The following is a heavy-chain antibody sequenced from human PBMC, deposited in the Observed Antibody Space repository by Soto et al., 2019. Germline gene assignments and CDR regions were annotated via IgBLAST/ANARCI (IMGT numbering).Heavy chain of an antibody. CDR3: ARDRVESGYPEYFQH. J-gene: IGHJ1*01. CDR1: GFTVSSNY. Sequence: EVPLVESGGGLIQPGGSLRLSCAASGFTVSSNYMSWVRQAPGKGPEWVSVIYSGGSTYYADSVKGRFTISRDNSKNTLYLQMNSLRAEDTAVYYCARDRVESGYPEYFQHWGQGTLVTVSS. CDR2: IYSGGST. V-gene: IGHV3-53*01. D-gene: IGHD3-22*01.